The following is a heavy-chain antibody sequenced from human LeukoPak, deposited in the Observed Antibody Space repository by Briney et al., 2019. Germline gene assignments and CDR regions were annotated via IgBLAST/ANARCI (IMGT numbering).Heavy chain of an antibody. CDR1: GFTFSTYW. J-gene: IGHJ4*02. V-gene: IGHV3-43*02. CDR2: ISGDGGTT. Sequence: GGSLRLSCAASGFTFSTYWMHWVRQAPGKGLEWVSLISGDGGTTYYADSVKGRFTISRDNSKNSLYLQMNSLRTGDTAFYYCAKGRSSDWSSSEYWGQGNLVTVSS. D-gene: IGHD6-19*01. CDR3: AKGRSSDWSSSEY.